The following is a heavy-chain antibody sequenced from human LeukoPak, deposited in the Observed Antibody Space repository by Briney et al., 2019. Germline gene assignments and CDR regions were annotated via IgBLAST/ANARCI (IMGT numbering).Heavy chain of an antibody. CDR3: ASYYYGSGRGGDY. CDR2: IYLSSPS. J-gene: IGHJ4*02. D-gene: IGHD3-10*01. Sequence: IYLSSPSYYTPSLNSRVTISVDTSKTHFSLKLSSVTAADTAVYYCASYYYGSGRGGDYWGQGTLVTVSS. V-gene: IGHV4-38-2*01.